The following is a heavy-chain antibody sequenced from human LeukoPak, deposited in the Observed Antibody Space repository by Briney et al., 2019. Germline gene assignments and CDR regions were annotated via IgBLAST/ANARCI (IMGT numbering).Heavy chain of an antibody. J-gene: IGHJ3*02. Sequence: ASVKASCKVSGYTLTELSMHWVRQAPGKGLEWMGGFDPEDGETIYAQEFQGRVTMTEDTSTDTAYMELSSLRSEDTAVYYCATEIGGYSYGSDAFDIWGQGTMVTVSS. CDR3: ATEIGGYSYGSDAFDI. CDR2: FDPEDGET. V-gene: IGHV1-24*01. D-gene: IGHD5-18*01. CDR1: GYTLTELS.